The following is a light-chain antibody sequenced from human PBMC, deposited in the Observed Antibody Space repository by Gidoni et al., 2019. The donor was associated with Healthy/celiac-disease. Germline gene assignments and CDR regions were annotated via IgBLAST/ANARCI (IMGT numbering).Light chain of an antibody. V-gene: IGKV3-20*01. CDR1: QSVSSNY. J-gene: IGKJ1*01. Sequence: ELVLTQSPGTLSLSPGERATLSCRASQSVSSNYLAWYQQKPGQAPRLLMYGASSRATGLPDRFSGSGSGTDFTLTISRLEAEDVAVYYCQQYGSSPWTFGQGTKVEIK. CDR3: QQYGSSPWT. CDR2: GAS.